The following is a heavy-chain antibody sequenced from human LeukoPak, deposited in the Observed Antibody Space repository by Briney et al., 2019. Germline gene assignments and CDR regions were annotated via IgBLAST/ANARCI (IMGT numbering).Heavy chain of an antibody. Sequence: SETLSLTCTVSGGSISSYYWSWIRQPPGKALEWVGYIYYRGSTSYNPSVQSRVTISVDTSKNQFCLKLSSVTAADTAVYYCARGTYTVENDYWGQGTLVTVSS. J-gene: IGHJ4*02. CDR2: IYYRGST. CDR3: ARGTYTVENDY. D-gene: IGHD4-17*01. CDR1: GGSISSYY. V-gene: IGHV4-59*01.